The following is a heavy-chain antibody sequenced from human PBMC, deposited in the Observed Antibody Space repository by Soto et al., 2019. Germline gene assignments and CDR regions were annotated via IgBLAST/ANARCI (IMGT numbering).Heavy chain of an antibody. D-gene: IGHD3-10*01. Sequence: VGSLRLSCISSGFTFRTYTMNWVRQAPGKGLEWVSGIRGFSPYTFYAESVKGRFTIPRDNAKNSLDLQMDSLRAEDTAVYYCARDRGYDAHDYYYNAMDVWGQGTTVTVSS. V-gene: IGHV3-21*01. CDR2: IRGFSPYT. CDR1: GFTFRTYT. J-gene: IGHJ6*02. CDR3: ARDRGYDAHDYYYNAMDV.